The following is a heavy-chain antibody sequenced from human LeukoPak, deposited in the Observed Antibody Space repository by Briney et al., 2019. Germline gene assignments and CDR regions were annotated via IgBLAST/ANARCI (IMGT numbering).Heavy chain of an antibody. V-gene: IGHV1-46*01. CDR2: INPSGGST. CDR1: GYTFTSYY. D-gene: IGHD1-26*01. J-gene: IGHJ6*03. Sequence: ASVKVSCKASGYTFTSYYIHWVRQAPGQGLEWMGLINPSGGSTNYAQKFQGRVTITADESTSTAYMELSSLISEDTAVYYCARSYRTYYYYYMDVWGKGTTVTVSS. CDR3: ARSYRTYYYYYMDV.